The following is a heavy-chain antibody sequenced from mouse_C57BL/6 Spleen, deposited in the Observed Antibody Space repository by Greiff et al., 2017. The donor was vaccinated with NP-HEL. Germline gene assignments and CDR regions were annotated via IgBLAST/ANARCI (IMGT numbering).Heavy chain of an antibody. CDR3: ARKYYGSSYWYFDV. CDR1: GYTFTSYW. J-gene: IGHJ1*03. D-gene: IGHD1-1*01. CDR2: IDPSDSYT. V-gene: IGHV1-69*01. Sequence: QVQLQQPGAELVMPGASVKLSCKASGYTFTSYWMHWVKQRPGQGLEWIGEIDPSDSYTNYNQKFKGKSTLPVDKSSSTAYMQLSSLTSEDSAVYYCARKYYGSSYWYFDVWGTGTTVTVSS.